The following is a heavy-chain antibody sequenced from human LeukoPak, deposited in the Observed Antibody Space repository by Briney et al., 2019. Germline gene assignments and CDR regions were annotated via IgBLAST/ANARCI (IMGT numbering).Heavy chain of an antibody. Sequence: ASVKVSCKASGYTFTSYDINWVGQATGQGLEWMGWMNPNSGNTGYAQKFQGRVTMTRNTSISTAYMELSSLRSEDTAVYYCARAAGRGYSGYDLDYWGQGTLVTVSS. CDR1: GYTFTSYD. J-gene: IGHJ4*02. D-gene: IGHD5-12*01. V-gene: IGHV1-8*01. CDR2: MNPNSGNT. CDR3: ARAAGRGYSGYDLDY.